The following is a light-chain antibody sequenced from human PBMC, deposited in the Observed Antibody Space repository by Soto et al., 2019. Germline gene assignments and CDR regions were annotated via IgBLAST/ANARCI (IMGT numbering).Light chain of an antibody. CDR2: AAS. J-gene: IGKJ1*01. Sequence: DIQMTQSPSSLSASVGGTVTITCRASQSISNSLNWYQQKPGRAPKLLIYAASSLQSGVPSRFSGSGSGTDFTFTINSLQPDDFSTYYCQQYNGYSRTFGQGTKVDIK. CDR1: QSISNS. V-gene: IGKV1-39*01. CDR3: QQYNGYSRT.